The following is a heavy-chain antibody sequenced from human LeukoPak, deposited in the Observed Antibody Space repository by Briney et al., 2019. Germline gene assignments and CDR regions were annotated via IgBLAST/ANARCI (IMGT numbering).Heavy chain of an antibody. CDR1: GFTLSCCA. J-gene: IGHJ4*02. CDR3: ASGYCSSTSCTDY. Sequence: GRSLRLSCAASGFTLSCCAVHWVRQAPGKGLEWVAVISYDGSHKYYADSVKGRFTISRDNSKNTLYLQMNSLRPEDTAVYYCASGYCSSTSCTDYWGQGTLVTVSS. CDR2: ISYDGSHK. D-gene: IGHD2-2*01. V-gene: IGHV3-30*04.